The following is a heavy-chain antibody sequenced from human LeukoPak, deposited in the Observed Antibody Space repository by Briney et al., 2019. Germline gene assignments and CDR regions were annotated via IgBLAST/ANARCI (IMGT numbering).Heavy chain of an antibody. V-gene: IGHV4-59*01. Sequence: PSETLSLTCTVSGGSISSYYWSWTRQPPGKGLEWIGYIYYSGSTNYNPSLKSRVTISVDTSKNQFSLKLSSVTAADTAVYYCARVRYYFDYWGQGTLVTVSS. CDR1: GGSISSYY. CDR2: IYYSGST. J-gene: IGHJ4*02. CDR3: ARVRYYFDY. D-gene: IGHD3-16*01.